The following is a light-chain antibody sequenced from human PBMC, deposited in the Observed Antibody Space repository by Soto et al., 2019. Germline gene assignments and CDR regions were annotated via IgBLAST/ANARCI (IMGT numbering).Light chain of an antibody. J-gene: IGLJ1*01. Sequence: QSDRTHASSVSAALGQSVTLSCTITSSYVGGYNHVSWYEQHPGKAPKLMIYDVTKRPSGVPDRSSGYKSGNTASLTISGLQAEDEADYYCCSFAGSYSYVFGIGTTVTVL. V-gene: IGLV2-11*01. CDR3: CSFAGSYSYV. CDR1: SSYVGGYNH. CDR2: DVT.